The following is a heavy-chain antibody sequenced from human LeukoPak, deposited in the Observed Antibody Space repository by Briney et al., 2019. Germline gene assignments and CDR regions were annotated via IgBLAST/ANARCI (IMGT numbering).Heavy chain of an antibody. Sequence: GASVKVSCKASGYTFTGYYMHWVRQAPGQGLEWMGWINPNSGGTNYAQKFQGRVTMTRDTSISTAYMELSRLRSDDTAVYYCARESGSYPPLSFDYWGQGTLVTVSS. CDR3: ARESGSYPPLSFDY. CDR2: INPNSGGT. J-gene: IGHJ4*02. V-gene: IGHV1-2*02. CDR1: GYTFTGYY. D-gene: IGHD1-26*01.